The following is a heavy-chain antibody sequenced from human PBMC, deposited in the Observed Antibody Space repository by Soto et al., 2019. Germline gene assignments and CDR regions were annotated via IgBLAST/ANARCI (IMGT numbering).Heavy chain of an antibody. CDR2: IIPMFGTP. D-gene: IGHD3-10*01. CDR3: VRFYGSGSYSLVDN. V-gene: IGHV1-69*01. Sequence: QVQLVQSGADVKKSGSSVKVSCKASGGTFNTDGFNWVRQAPGQGIEWMGGIIPMFGTPNYAQKFQARVTIVADEFTRTVYMELSSLQSEDTAVYYCVRFYGSGSYSLVDNWGQGTLVTVSS. J-gene: IGHJ4*02. CDR1: GGTFNTDG.